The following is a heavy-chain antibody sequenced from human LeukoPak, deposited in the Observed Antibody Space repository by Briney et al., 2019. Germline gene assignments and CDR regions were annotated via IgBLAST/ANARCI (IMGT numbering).Heavy chain of an antibody. CDR3: AKDAQRGFDYSNSLEH. CDR2: VRYDGSNK. D-gene: IGHD4-11*01. V-gene: IGHV3-30*02. Sequence: GGSLRLSCAASGFTFSSYGMHWVRQAPGKGLEWVAFVRYDGSNKYYADSVKGRFTISRDNSKNTLYLQMNSLTVEDTAVYYCAKDAQRGFDYSNSLEHWGQGTLVTVSS. CDR1: GFTFSSYG. J-gene: IGHJ5*02.